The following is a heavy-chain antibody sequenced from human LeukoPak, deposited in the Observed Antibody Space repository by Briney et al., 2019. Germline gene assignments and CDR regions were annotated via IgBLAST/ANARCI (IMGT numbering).Heavy chain of an antibody. D-gene: IGHD2-2*02. CDR2: FYSSGST. CDR1: GYSISSGYY. CDR3: ARLVPAAILDY. V-gene: IGHV4-38-2*01. J-gene: IGHJ4*02. Sequence: SETLSLTCAVSGYSISSGYYWGWLRQPPGKGLEWIGSFYSSGSTYYNPSLKSRVTISVDTSKNQFSLKLSSVTAADTAVYYCARLVPAAILDYWGQGTLVTVSS.